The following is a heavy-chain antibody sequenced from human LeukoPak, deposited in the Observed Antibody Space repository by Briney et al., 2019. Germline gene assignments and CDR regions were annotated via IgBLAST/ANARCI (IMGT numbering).Heavy chain of an antibody. V-gene: IGHV4-61*08. CDR2: IYYSGST. J-gene: IGHJ4*02. CDR1: GGSISSGGYS. CDR3: ARDRAIAAAGTYFDY. D-gene: IGHD6-13*01. Sequence: SETLSLTCAVSGGSISSGGYSWSWIRQPPGKGLEWIGYIYYSGSTNYNPSLKSRVTISVDTSKNQFSLKLSSVTAADTAVYYCARDRAIAAAGTYFDYWGQGTLVTVSS.